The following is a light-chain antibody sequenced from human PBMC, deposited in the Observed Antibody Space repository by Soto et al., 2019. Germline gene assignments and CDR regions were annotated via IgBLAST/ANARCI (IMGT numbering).Light chain of an antibody. J-gene: IGKJ1*01. CDR2: GAS. V-gene: IGKV3-15*01. CDR3: QQYTNWPPT. CDR1: QSVGNI. Sequence: EVVMTQSPATLSVSPGERATLSCRASQSVGNILAWYQQKPGQAPRLLIYGASTRATGIPARFSGSGSGTEFTLTISSLQSEDSAVYYCQQYTNWPPTLGQGTKVEI.